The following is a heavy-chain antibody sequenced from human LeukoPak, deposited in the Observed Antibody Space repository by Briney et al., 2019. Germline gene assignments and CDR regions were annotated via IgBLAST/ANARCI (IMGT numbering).Heavy chain of an antibody. V-gene: IGHV4-4*07. Sequence: PSETLSLTGTVSGGSISKQYWTWVRQSAGKGLEWIGRIYGDGTITSNPSLRSRVTMSLDTSKNQFSLRLTSVTAADTAMYYCTRDSGTTGEVKFDPWGQGTLVTVSS. CDR3: TRDSGTTGEVKFDP. J-gene: IGHJ5*02. D-gene: IGHD3-10*01. CDR2: IYGDGTI. CDR1: GGSISKQY.